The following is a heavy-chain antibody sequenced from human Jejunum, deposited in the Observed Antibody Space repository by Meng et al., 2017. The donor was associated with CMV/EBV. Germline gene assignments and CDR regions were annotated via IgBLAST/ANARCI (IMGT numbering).Heavy chain of an antibody. J-gene: IGHJ6*02. CDR3: ARQKCGGDCDMDV. CDR2: VSYSGST. D-gene: IGHD2-21*01. V-gene: IGHV4-39*01. CDR1: GGPITRSPYY. Sequence: GGPITRSPYYWAWIRQPPGKGLEWIGSVSYSGSTHSNPSLKSRVTISADTSQPPFSLHLLSLPSSDPALSYCARQKCGGDCDMDVWGQGTPLPFSS.